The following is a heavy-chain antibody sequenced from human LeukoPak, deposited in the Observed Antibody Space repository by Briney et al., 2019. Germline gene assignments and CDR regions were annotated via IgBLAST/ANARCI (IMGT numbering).Heavy chain of an antibody. CDR3: ARDRIRGYDSSGYYLDY. CDR1: GGSFSGHY. CDR2: ISSSSSYI. V-gene: IGHV3-11*06. Sequence: LSLTCAVYGGSFSGHYWSWIRQPPGKGLEWVSSISSSSSYIYYADSVKGRFTISRDNAKNSLYLQMNSLRAEDTAVYYCARDRIRGYDSSGYYLDYWGQGTLVTVSS. J-gene: IGHJ4*02. D-gene: IGHD3-22*01.